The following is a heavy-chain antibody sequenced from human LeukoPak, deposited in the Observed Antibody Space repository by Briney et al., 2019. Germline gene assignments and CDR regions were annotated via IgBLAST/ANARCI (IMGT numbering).Heavy chain of an antibody. Sequence: GGSLRLSCAASGFTFSSYWMHWVRQAPGKGLVWVSRINSDGSSTSYADSVKGRFTISRDNAKNTLYLQMNSLRAEDTAVYYCAKLSQGKIVVVPAAIGPTPDAFDIWGQGTMVTVSS. D-gene: IGHD2-2*02. CDR3: AKLSQGKIVVVPAAIGPTPDAFDI. CDR2: INSDGSST. CDR1: GFTFSSYW. J-gene: IGHJ3*02. V-gene: IGHV3-74*01.